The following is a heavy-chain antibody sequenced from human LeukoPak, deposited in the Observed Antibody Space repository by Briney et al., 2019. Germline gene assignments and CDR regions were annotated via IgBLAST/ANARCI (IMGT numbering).Heavy chain of an antibody. CDR2: IYTSGST. D-gene: IGHD1-26*01. V-gene: IGHV4-61*02. J-gene: IGHJ5*02. CDR1: GGSISSGSYY. CDR3: ARGSGSSS. Sequence: PSETLSLTCTVSGGSISSGSYYWSWIRQPAGKGLEWIGRIYTSGSTNYNPSLKSRVTMSVDTSKNQFSLKLSSVTAADTAVYYCARGSGSSSWGQGTLVTVSS.